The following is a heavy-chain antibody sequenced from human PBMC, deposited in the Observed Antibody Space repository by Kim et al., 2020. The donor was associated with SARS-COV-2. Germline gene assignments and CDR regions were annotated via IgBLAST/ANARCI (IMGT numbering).Heavy chain of an antibody. CDR1: GFTFDDYG. Sequence: GGSLRLSCAASGFTFDDYGMSWVRQAPGKGLEWVSGINWNGGSTGYADSVKGRFTISRDNAKNSLYLQMNSLRAEDTALYHCARDLGIAAAGPSDYWGQGTLVTVSS. CDR2: INWNGGST. V-gene: IGHV3-20*01. CDR3: ARDLGIAAAGPSDY. J-gene: IGHJ4*02. D-gene: IGHD6-13*01.